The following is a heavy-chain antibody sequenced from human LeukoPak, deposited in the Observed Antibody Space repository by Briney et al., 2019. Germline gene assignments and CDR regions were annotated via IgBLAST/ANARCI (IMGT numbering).Heavy chain of an antibody. CDR1: GFTFSSYS. D-gene: IGHD3-22*01. V-gene: IGHV3-48*02. CDR2: ISSSSSTI. CDR3: ARDLRYDSSGYPDY. Sequence: PGGSLRLSCAASGFTFSSYSMNWVRQAPGKGLEWVSYISSSSSTIYYADSVKGRFTISGDNAKNSLYLQMNSLRDEDTAVYYCARDLRYDSSGYPDYWGQGTLVAVSS. J-gene: IGHJ4*02.